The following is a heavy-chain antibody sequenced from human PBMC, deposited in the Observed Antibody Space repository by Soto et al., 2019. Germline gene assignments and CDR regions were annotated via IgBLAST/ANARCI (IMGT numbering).Heavy chain of an antibody. J-gene: IGHJ6*02. Sequence: ASVQVSCKASGYTFTGYYMHWVRQAPGQGLEWMGWINPNSGGTNYAQKFQGWVTMTRDTSISTAYMELSRLRSDDTAVYYCAREGGYCSGGICFSLPRDYGMDGWGQGNTVTVSS. CDR2: INPNSGGT. CDR1: GYTFTGYY. V-gene: IGHV1-2*04. CDR3: AREGGYCSGGICFSLPRDYGMDG. D-gene: IGHD2-15*01.